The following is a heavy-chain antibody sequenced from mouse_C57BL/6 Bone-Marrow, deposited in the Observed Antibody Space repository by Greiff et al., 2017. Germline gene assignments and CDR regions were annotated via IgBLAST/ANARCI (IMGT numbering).Heavy chain of an antibody. V-gene: IGHV1-81*01. Sequence: QVQLKESGAELARPGASVKLSCKASGYTFTSYGISWVKQRTGQGLEWIGEIYPRSGNTYYNEKFKGKATLTADKSSSTAYMELRSLTSEDSAVYFCARSYYFDYWGKGTTLTVSS. J-gene: IGHJ2*01. CDR2: IYPRSGNT. CDR1: GYTFTSYG. CDR3: ARSYYFDY.